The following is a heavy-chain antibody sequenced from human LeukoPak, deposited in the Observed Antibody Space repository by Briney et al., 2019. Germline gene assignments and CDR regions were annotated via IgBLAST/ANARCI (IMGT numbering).Heavy chain of an antibody. J-gene: IGHJ5*02. CDR2: IIPIFGTA. CDR1: GGTFSIYA. CDR3: ARAQWRGYCSSTSCYNWFDP. Sequence: VASVKVSCKASGGTFSIYAISWVRQAPGQGLEWMGGIIPIFGTANYAQKFQGRVTITADESTSTAYMELSSLRSEDTAVYYCARAQWRGYCSSTSCYNWFDPWGQGTLVTVSS. D-gene: IGHD2-2*01. V-gene: IGHV1-69*13.